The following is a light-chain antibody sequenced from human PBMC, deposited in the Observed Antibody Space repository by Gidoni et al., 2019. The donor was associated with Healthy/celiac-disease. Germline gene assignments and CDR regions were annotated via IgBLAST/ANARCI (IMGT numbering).Light chain of an antibody. V-gene: IGKV1-39*01. Sequence: DIQITQSPSSLSASVGDRVTITCRASQSISSYLNWYQQKPGKAPKLLIYAASSLQSGVPSRFSGSGSGTDFTLTISSLQPEDFATYYCQQSYSTPQTFGQGTKVKIK. CDR2: AAS. J-gene: IGKJ1*01. CDR1: QSISSY. CDR3: QQSYSTPQT.